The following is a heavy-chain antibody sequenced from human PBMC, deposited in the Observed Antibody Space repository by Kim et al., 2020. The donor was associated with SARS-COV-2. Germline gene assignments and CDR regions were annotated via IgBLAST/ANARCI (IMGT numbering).Heavy chain of an antibody. V-gene: IGHV5-10-1*01. D-gene: IGHD3-16*01. Sequence: SPSFQGHVTISADKSISTAYLQWSSLKASDTAMYYCARQASLVVLSAFDIWGQGTMVTVSS. J-gene: IGHJ3*02. CDR3: ARQASLVVLSAFDI.